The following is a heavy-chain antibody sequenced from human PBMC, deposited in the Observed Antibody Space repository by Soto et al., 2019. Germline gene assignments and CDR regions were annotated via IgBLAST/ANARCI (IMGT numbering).Heavy chain of an antibody. J-gene: IGHJ6*02. CDR3: TRRRFGVRGVTTLDV. Sequence: LSPTCAVYRGSFSGYYWSWIRQPAGKGLEWIGEINHSVSTYYNPPLKSRITMSLDTSKNQFSLNLGSVTAADTAVYYCTRRRFGVRGVTTLDVWGPGTTVTVSS. V-gene: IGHV4-34*01. CDR2: INHSVST. D-gene: IGHD3-10*01. CDR1: RGSFSGYY.